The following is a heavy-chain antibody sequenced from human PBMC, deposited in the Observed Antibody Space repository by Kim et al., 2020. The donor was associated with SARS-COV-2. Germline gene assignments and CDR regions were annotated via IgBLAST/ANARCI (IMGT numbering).Heavy chain of an antibody. CDR3: AHRLTGSSWYFGQFDY. J-gene: IGHJ4*02. D-gene: IGHD6-13*01. CDR2: IYWDDDK. CDR1: GFSLSTSGVG. V-gene: IGHV2-5*02. Sequence: SGPTLVKPTPTLTVTCSVSGFSLSTSGVGVAWIRPPPGKALEWLAFIYWDDDKRYSPSLESRLTITKDTSKNLVVLIMTNMDPVDTGTYYCAHRLTGSSWYFGQFDYWGQGTLVTVSS.